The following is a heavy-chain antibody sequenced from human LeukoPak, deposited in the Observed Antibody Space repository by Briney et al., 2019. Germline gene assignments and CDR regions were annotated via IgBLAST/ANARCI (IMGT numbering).Heavy chain of an antibody. Sequence: GGSLRLSCAVSGFTVSTNHMSWVRQAPGRGLEWVSFIYNDGNTYYTDSVKGRFTISRDNSKNTVFLQMNSLRVEDTAVYYCARDREVVTAKAQMDVWGKGTTVTVSS. CDR3: ARDREVVTAKAQMDV. CDR2: IYNDGNT. CDR1: GFTVSTNH. J-gene: IGHJ6*03. V-gene: IGHV3-53*01. D-gene: IGHD2-21*02.